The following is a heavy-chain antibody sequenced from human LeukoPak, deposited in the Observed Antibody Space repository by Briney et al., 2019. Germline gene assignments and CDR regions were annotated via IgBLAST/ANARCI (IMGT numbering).Heavy chain of an antibody. CDR2: IIGSSGTT. J-gene: IGHJ4*02. CDR3: AKGAYDYIEIAYFDY. D-gene: IGHD5-12*01. V-gene: IGHV3-23*01. CDR1: GFSFNNYA. Sequence: GGSLRLSCVASGFSFNNYAMNWVRQAPGKVLEWVSLIIGSSGTTFYADSVKGRFTISRDKSKSTLYLQMNSLRAEDTAVYYCAKGAYDYIEIAYFDYWGQGSLVTVSS.